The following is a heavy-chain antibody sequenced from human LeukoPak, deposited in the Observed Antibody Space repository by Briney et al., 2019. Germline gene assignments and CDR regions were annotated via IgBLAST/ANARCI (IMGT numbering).Heavy chain of an antibody. CDR3: ARSLRFLEWLLPFDY. CDR1: GFTFSSYA. Sequence: PGGSLRLSCAASGFTFSSYAMHWVRQAPGKGLEWXXVISYDGSNKYYADSVKGRFTISRDNSKNTLYLQMNSLRAEDTAVYYCARSLRFLEWLLPFDYWGQGTLVTVSS. J-gene: IGHJ4*02. V-gene: IGHV3-30-3*01. D-gene: IGHD3-3*01. CDR2: ISYDGSNK.